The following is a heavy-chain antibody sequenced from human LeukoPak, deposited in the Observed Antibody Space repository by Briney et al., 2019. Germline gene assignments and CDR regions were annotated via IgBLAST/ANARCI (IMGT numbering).Heavy chain of an antibody. CDR3: ARGNYYGSGSYYKLGFDY. CDR1: GFTFGDYN. Sequence: GGSLRLSCAASGFTFGDYNMRWIRQAPGKGLEWVSSISRSGSTKYYADSVKGRFTISRDNAKNSLFLQMNSLRAEDTAVYYCARGNYYGSGSYYKLGFDYWGQGTLVTVSS. D-gene: IGHD3-10*01. CDR2: ISRSGSTK. V-gene: IGHV3-11*01. J-gene: IGHJ4*02.